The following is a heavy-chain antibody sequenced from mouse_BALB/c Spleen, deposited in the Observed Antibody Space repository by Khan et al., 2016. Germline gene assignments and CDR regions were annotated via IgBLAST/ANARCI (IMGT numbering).Heavy chain of an antibody. D-gene: IGHD4-1*02. CDR3: VSTGTEDYFDY. V-gene: IGHV1-7*01. CDR1: GYTFTSYW. Sequence: QVQLQQSGAELAKPGASVKMSCKASGYTFTSYWMHWVKQRPGQGLEWIGYINPSTGYTEYNQKFKDKATLTADKSSSTAYMQLSSLTSEDSAVYYCVSTGTEDYFDYWGQGTTLTVSS. J-gene: IGHJ2*01. CDR2: INPSTGYT.